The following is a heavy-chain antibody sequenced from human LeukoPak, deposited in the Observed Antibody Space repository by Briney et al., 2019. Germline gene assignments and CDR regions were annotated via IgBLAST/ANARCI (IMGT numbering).Heavy chain of an antibody. Sequence: KSSETLSLTCTVSGGSISNSAYYWGWIRQPPGKGLEWIGSIYYSGSTYYNPSLKSRVTISVDTSKNQFSLKLSSVTAADTAVYYCARHRDILTGPFGWGQGTLVTVSS. CDR1: GGSISNSAYY. V-gene: IGHV4-39*01. D-gene: IGHD3-9*01. CDR3: ARHRDILTGPFG. CDR2: IYYSGST. J-gene: IGHJ4*02.